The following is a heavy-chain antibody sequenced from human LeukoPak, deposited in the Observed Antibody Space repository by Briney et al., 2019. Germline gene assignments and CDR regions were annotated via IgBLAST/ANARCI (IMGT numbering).Heavy chain of an antibody. CDR3: ARHVANGGWYGYGMDV. CDR1: GYSFTSYW. J-gene: IGHJ6*02. V-gene: IGHV5-51*01. D-gene: IGHD6-19*01. Sequence: AESLKISCKGSGYSFTSYWIGWVRQMPGKGLEWMGIIYPGDSDTRYSPSFQGQVTISADKSISTAYLQWSSLKASDTAMYYCARHVANGGWYGYGMDVWGQGTTVTVSS. CDR2: IYPGDSDT.